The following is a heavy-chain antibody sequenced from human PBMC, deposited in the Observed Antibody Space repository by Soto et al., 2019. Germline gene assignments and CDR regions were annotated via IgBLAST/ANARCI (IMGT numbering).Heavy chain of an antibody. V-gene: IGHV1-46*01. CDR3: VRDGVAGGGGGLGWFDP. Sequence: QVHLVQSGAEVKKPGASVKVSCKASGYTFTSYYVHWVRQAPGQGLEWMGILSPSDGSTTYAQKFQVRVTMTGDTSTSTVYMELSSLRSEDTAMYYCVRDGVAGGGGGLGWFDPWGQGTLGTVSS. CDR1: GYTFTSYY. CDR2: LSPSDGST. D-gene: IGHD2-15*01. J-gene: IGHJ5*02.